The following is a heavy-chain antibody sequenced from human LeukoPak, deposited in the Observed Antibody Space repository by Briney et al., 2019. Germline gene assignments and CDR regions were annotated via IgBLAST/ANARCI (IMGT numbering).Heavy chain of an antibody. V-gene: IGHV4-59*01. J-gene: IGHJ4*02. CDR2: IYYTGST. Sequence: PSETLSLTCTVSGGSINNYYWSWIRQPPGEGLEWIGYIYYTGSTHYNPSLKSRVTISVYTSENQFSLKLSSVTAADTAVYYCARGYCSGGSCYYFDYWGQGTLVTVSS. CDR3: ARGYCSGGSCYYFDY. CDR1: GGSINNYY. D-gene: IGHD2-15*01.